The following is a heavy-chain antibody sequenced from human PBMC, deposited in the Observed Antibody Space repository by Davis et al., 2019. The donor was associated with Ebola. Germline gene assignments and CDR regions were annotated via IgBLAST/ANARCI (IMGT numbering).Heavy chain of an antibody. D-gene: IGHD4-11*01. V-gene: IGHV4-34*01. CDR2: INHSGST. Sequence: SETLSLTCAVYGGSFSAYYWSWIRQPPGKGLEWIGEINHSGSTNYNPSLKSRVTISVDTSKNQFSLKLSSVTAADTAVYYCARVRYSNHDYWGQGTLVTVSS. CDR1: GGSFSAYY. J-gene: IGHJ4*02. CDR3: ARVRYSNHDY.